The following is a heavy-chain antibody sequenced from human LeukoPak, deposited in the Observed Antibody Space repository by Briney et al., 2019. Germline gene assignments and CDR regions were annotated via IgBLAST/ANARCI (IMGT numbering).Heavy chain of an antibody. D-gene: IGHD2-15*01. Sequence: SETLSLAFTVSGGAITSHYCTWIRQSPVKGLEWIGDISNSGSTSYNPSLKSRVTISIDASKNQFSLKLSSVTAADTAVYYCGRDALVGYFSYYYMDVWGKGTTVTVS. J-gene: IGHJ6*03. CDR2: ISNSGST. CDR3: GRDALVGYFSYYYMDV. CDR1: GGAITSHY. V-gene: IGHV4-59*11.